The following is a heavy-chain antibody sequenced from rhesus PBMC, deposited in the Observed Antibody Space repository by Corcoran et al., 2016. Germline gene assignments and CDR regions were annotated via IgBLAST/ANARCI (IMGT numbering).Heavy chain of an antibody. J-gene: IGHJ4*01. CDR3: ARDGDTVGTAYFDY. CDR2: IYGNSASP. V-gene: IGHV4-73*01. D-gene: IGHD5-42*01. Sequence: QVQLQQWGEGLVKPSETLSLTCAVYGGSISGYYYWSWIRQPPGKGLEWIGYIYGNSASPNYNPSLKNRFTISKDTSKNQFSLKLSSVAAADTAVYYCARDGDTVGTAYFDYWGQGVLVTVSS. CDR1: GGSISGYYY.